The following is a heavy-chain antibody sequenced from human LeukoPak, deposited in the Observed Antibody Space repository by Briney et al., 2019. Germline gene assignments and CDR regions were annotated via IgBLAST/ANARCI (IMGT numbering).Heavy chain of an antibody. D-gene: IGHD6-19*01. CDR2: INPNSGGT. Sequence: ASVKVSCKASGGTFSSYAISWVRQAPGQGLEWMGWINPNSGGTNYAQKFQGRVTMTRDTSISTAYMELSRLRSDDTAVYYCARAGAGTNWFDPWGQGTLVTVSS. CDR3: ARAGAGTNWFDP. CDR1: GGTFSSYA. V-gene: IGHV1-2*02. J-gene: IGHJ5*02.